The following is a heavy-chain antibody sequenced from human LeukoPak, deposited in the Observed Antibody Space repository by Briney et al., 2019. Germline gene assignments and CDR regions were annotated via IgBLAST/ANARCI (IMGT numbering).Heavy chain of an antibody. Sequence: ASVKVSCKASGYTFTSYDINWVRQATGQGLEWMGWMNPNSGNTGYAQKFQGRVTITRNTSISTAYMELSSLRSEDTAVYYCARDTNSVSYYTPHDAFDIWGQGTMVTVSS. CDR1: GYTFTSYD. CDR3: ARDTNSVSYYTPHDAFDI. V-gene: IGHV1-8*03. D-gene: IGHD1-26*01. CDR2: MNPNSGNT. J-gene: IGHJ3*02.